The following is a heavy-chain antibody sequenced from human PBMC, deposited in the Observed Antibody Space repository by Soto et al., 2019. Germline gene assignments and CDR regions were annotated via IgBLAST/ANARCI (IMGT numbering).Heavy chain of an antibody. CDR1: GGSVSSGSYY. Sequence: QVQLQESGPGLVKPSETLSLTCTVSGGSVSSGSYYWSWIRQPPGKGLEWIGYIYYSGSNNYNPSLKSRVTISVDTSKNQFSLKLSSVTAADTAVYYCARGHYYGMDVWGQGTTVTVSS. CDR2: IYYSGSN. V-gene: IGHV4-61*01. CDR3: ARGHYYGMDV. J-gene: IGHJ6*02.